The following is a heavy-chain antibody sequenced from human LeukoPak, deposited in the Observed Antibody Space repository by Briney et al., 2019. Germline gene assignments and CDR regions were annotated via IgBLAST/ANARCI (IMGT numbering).Heavy chain of an antibody. J-gene: IGHJ4*02. CDR1: GFTFSSYA. CDR3: AKGSRGYTNYYFDY. D-gene: IGHD2-2*02. Sequence: GGSLRLSCVASGFTFSSYAMSWVRQAPGKGLEWVSTISGSGGSTFHADSVKGRFITSKDIPGNTLYLQMNSLRAEDTAVYYCAKGSRGYTNYYFDYWGQGTLVTVSS. CDR2: ISGSGGST. V-gene: IGHV3-23*01.